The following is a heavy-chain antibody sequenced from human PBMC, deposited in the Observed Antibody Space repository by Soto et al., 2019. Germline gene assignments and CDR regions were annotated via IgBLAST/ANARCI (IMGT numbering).Heavy chain of an antibody. CDR3: ARTDYGGNFVAQGMDV. CDR2: IIPIFGTA. D-gene: IGHD4-17*01. CDR1: GGTFSSYA. V-gene: IGHV1-69*13. Sequence: SVKVSCKASGGTFSSYAISWVRQAPGQGLEWMGGIIPIFGTANYAQKFQGRVTITADESTSTAYMELSSLRSEDTAVYYCARTDYGGNFVAQGMDVWGQGTTVTVSS. J-gene: IGHJ6*02.